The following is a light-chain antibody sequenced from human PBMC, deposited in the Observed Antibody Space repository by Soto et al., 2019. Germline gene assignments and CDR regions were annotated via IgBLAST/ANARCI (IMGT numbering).Light chain of an antibody. V-gene: IGLV2-23*03. CDR2: EGS. CDR3: CSYAGYSSFV. Sequence: QSALTQPASVAGSPGQSITISCTGTSSDVGGYNLVSWYQQNPDTATKVIIYEGSKRPSGVSNLFSVSKSGNTSSLTISGLQAEDEADYYCCSYAGYSSFVFGSGTKLTVL. CDR1: SSDVGGYNL. J-gene: IGLJ1*01.